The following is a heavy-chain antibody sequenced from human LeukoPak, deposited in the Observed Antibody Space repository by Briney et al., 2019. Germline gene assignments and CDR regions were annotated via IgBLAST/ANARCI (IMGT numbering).Heavy chain of an antibody. D-gene: IGHD3-16*01. CDR1: GFSLTIGYF. CDR3: ARESGGGPYNWFDP. CDR2: IFHSGST. Sequence: SETLSLTCNVSGFSLTIGYFWGWIRQPPGKGLEWIGSIFHSGSTYFNPSLKSRVTISVDTSKNQFSLKLSSVTAADTAVYYCARESGGGPYNWFDPWGQGTLVTVSS. V-gene: IGHV4-38-2*02. J-gene: IGHJ5*02.